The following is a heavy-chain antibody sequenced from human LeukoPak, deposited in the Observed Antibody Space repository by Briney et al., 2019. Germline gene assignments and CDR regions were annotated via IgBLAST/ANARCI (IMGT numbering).Heavy chain of an antibody. D-gene: IGHD2-2*03. J-gene: IGHJ4*02. CDR3: ARPPSRGYSSSFEY. Sequence: GESLKISCKGSGCSFPTYWIAWVRQMPGKGLEWMGIIYPDESNIRYSPSFQGQVTIPADKSISTAYLQWSSLKASDTAMYYCARPPSRGYSSSFEYWGQGTLVTVSS. CDR2: IYPDESNI. V-gene: IGHV5-51*01. CDR1: GCSFPTYW.